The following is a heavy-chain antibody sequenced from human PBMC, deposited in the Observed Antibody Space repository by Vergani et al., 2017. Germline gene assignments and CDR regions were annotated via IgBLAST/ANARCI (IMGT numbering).Heavy chain of an antibody. V-gene: IGHV3-9*01. CDR1: GFTFDDYA. D-gene: IGHD6-13*01. Sequence: EVQLVESGGGLVQPGRSLRLSCAASGFTFDDYAMHWVRQAPGKGLEWVSGISWNSGSIGYADSVKGRFTISRDNAKNSLYLQMNSLRAEDTALYYCAKVRGSSGYHGADYWGQGTLVTVSS. CDR3: AKVRGSSGYHGADY. CDR2: ISWNSGSI. J-gene: IGHJ4*02.